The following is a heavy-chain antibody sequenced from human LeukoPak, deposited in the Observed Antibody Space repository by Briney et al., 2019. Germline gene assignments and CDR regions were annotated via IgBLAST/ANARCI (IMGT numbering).Heavy chain of an antibody. J-gene: IGHJ3*02. V-gene: IGHV3-30*02. Sequence: GGSLRLSCAASGFTFSSYGMHWVRQAPGKGLEWVAFIRYDGSNKYYAVSVKGRFTISRDNSKNTLYLQMNSLRAEDTAVYYCAKDPLRHNWGSAFDIWGQGTMVTVSS. CDR3: AKDPLRHNWGSAFDI. CDR1: GFTFSSYG. CDR2: IRYDGSNK. D-gene: IGHD7-27*01.